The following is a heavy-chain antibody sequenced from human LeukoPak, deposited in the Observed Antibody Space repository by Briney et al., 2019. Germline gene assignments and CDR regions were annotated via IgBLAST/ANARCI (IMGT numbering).Heavy chain of an antibody. Sequence: GGSLRLSCAASGFTFSSHSMNCVRQAPGKGLEWVSSISSSSSYIYYADSVKGRFTISRDNAKNSLYLQMNSLRAEDTAVYYCAGHYDSSGYDYYYGMDVWGQGTTVTVSS. D-gene: IGHD3-22*01. J-gene: IGHJ6*02. CDR1: GFTFSSHS. CDR2: ISSSSSYI. V-gene: IGHV3-21*01. CDR3: AGHYDSSGYDYYYGMDV.